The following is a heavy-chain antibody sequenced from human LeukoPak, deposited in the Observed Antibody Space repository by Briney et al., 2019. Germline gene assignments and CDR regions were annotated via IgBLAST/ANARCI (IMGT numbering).Heavy chain of an antibody. V-gene: IGHV4-59*01. CDR2: IYYSGST. CDR3: ARDDLLITHAFDI. CDR1: GGSISIYY. J-gene: IGHJ3*02. D-gene: IGHD3-16*01. Sequence: SSETLSLTCTVSGGSISIYYWSWIRQPPGKGLEWIGYIYYSGSTNYNPSLKSRVTISVDTSKNQFSLKLSSVTAADTAVYYCARDDLLITHAFDIWGQGTMVTVSS.